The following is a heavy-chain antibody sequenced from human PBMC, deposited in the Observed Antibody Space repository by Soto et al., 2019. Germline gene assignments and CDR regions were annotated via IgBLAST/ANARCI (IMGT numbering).Heavy chain of an antibody. CDR3: AKVAPTLLPYYDFWSGIYYFDY. J-gene: IGHJ4*02. V-gene: IGHV3-23*01. D-gene: IGHD3-3*01. CDR1: GFTFSSYA. CDR2: ISGSGGST. Sequence: GGSLRLSCAASGFTFSSYAMSWVRQAPGKGLEWVSAISGSGGSTYYADSVKGRFTISRDNSKNTLYLQMNSLRAEDTAVYYCAKVAPTLLPYYDFWSGIYYFDYWGQGTLVTVSS.